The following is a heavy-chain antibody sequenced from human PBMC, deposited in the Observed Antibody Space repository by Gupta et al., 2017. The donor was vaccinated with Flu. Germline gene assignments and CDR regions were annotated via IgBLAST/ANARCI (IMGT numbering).Heavy chain of an antibody. CDR1: GASVGSNNYY. CDR3: ASYTFVTYYYGSGNFDY. CDR2: VYYTGSP. V-gene: IGHV4-39*02. Sequence: QLHLQESGPGLVKPSETLSLICSVSGASVGSNNYYWDWIRQPPGKGLEWIGSVYYTGSPNYNPSLKSRVTMSVDTSKNHFSLKVTSVTAADTAIYYCASYTFVTYYYGSGNFDYWGQGARLTVAS. J-gene: IGHJ4*02. D-gene: IGHD3-10*01.